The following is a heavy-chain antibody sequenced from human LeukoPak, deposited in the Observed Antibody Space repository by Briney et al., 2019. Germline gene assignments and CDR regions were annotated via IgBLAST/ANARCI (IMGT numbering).Heavy chain of an antibody. D-gene: IGHD2-21*02. J-gene: IGHJ3*02. CDR3: ARRGENVKFRGGDCQSRSDAFDI. CDR2: IYYSGST. Sequence: SETLSLTCTVSGGSISSSSYYWGWIRQPPGKGLEWIGSIYYSGSTYYNPSLKSRVTISVDTSKNQFSLKLSSVTAADTAVYYCARRGENVKFRGGDCQSRSDAFDIWGQGTMVTVSS. CDR1: GGSISSSSYY. V-gene: IGHV4-39*07.